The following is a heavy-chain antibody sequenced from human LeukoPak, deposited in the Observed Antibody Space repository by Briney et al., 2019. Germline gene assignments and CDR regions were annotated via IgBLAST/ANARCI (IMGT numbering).Heavy chain of an antibody. V-gene: IGHV4-4*07. CDR3: ARGVLRYFDWLLDAFDI. CDR2: IYTSGST. D-gene: IGHD3-9*01. J-gene: IGHJ3*02. Sequence: SETLSLTCTVSGGSISSYYWSWIRQPAGKGLEWIGRIYTSGSTNYNPSLKNRVTMSVDTSKNQFSLKLSSVTAADTAVYYCARGVLRYFDWLLDAFDIWGQGTMVTVSS. CDR1: GGSISSYY.